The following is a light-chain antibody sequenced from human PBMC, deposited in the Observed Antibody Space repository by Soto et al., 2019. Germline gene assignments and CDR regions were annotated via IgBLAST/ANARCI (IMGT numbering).Light chain of an antibody. V-gene: IGLV1-44*01. J-gene: IGLJ1*01. CDR1: ASNIGRDP. Sequence: QSVLTQPPSASGAPGQRVTISCSGSASNIGRDPVNWYQQVPGTAPKLLIYENNHRPSGVPDRFSGSKSGTSASLVISGLQSEDAAEYFCAGWDGSLKGFVFGTGTKLTVL. CDR3: AGWDGSLKGFV. CDR2: ENN.